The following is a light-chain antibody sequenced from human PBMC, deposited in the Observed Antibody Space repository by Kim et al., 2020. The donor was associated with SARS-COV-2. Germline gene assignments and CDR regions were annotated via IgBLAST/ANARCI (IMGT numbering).Light chain of an antibody. CDR3: AAWDDSLNGWV. Sequence: GQGVTISCSGSSSNIGDNTVNWYQQLPGTAPKLLVFRHNQRPSGVPDRFSGSKSGTSASLAISGLQSEDEADYFCAAWDDSLNGWVFGGGTKLTVL. J-gene: IGLJ3*02. V-gene: IGLV1-44*01. CDR1: SSNIGDNT. CDR2: RHN.